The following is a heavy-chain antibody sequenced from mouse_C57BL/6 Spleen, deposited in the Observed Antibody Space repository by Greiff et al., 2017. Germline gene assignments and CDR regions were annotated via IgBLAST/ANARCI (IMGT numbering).Heavy chain of an antibody. Sequence: QVQLQQSGAELVRPGTSVKMSCKASGYTFTNYWIGWAKQRPGHGLEWIGDIYPGGGYTNYNEKFKGKATLTADKSSSTAYMQFSSLTSEDSAIYYCARYELLEAMDDWGQGTSVTVSS. CDR3: ARYELLEAMDD. CDR2: IYPGGGYT. V-gene: IGHV1-63*01. D-gene: IGHD2-1*01. CDR1: GYTFTNYW. J-gene: IGHJ4*01.